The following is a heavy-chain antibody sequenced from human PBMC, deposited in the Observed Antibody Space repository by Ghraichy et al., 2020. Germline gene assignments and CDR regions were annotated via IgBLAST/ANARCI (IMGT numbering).Heavy chain of an antibody. D-gene: IGHD3-3*01. V-gene: IGHV4-34*01. J-gene: IGHJ5*02. CDR1: GGSFSGYY. CDR2: INHSGST. CDR3: ARVRYDFWSGIVRRWFDP. Sequence: SETLSLTCAVYGGSFSGYYWSWIRQPPGKGLEWIGEINHSGSTNYNPSLKSRVTISVDTSKNQFSLKLSSVTAADTAVYYCARVRYDFWSGIVRRWFDPWGQGTLVTVSS.